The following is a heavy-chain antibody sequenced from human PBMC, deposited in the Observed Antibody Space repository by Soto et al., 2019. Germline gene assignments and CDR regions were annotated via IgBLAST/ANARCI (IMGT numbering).Heavy chain of an antibody. CDR3: ARALAARGWFDP. D-gene: IGHD6-6*01. V-gene: IGHV4-30-4*01. CDR2: IYYSGST. J-gene: IGHJ5*02. Sequence: PSETLSLTCTVSGGSISSGDYYWSWIRQPPGKGLEWIGYIYYSGSTYYNPSLKSRVTISVDTSKNQFSLKLSSVTAADTAVYYCARALAARGWFDPWGQGTLVTVSS. CDR1: GGSISSGDYY.